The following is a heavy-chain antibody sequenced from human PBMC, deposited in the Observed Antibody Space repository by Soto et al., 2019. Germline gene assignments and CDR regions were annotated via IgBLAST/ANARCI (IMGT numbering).Heavy chain of an antibody. D-gene: IGHD3-16*01. CDR1: GGSLTSYP. CDR3: ARGWGLVS. Sequence: QMEQSGAEVRKPGSSVKVSCKPSGGSLTSYPMAWVRQAPGQGFEWMGGIIPIHGTTEYAQKFQGRVTITADEATNRANLELTGLTSEDTAVYYCARGWGLVSWGQGTLVTVSS. J-gene: IGHJ4*02. V-gene: IGHV1-69*01. CDR2: IIPIHGTT.